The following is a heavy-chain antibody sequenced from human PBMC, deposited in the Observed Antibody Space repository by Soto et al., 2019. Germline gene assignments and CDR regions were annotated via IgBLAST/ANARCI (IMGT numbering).Heavy chain of an antibody. J-gene: IGHJ4*02. CDR3: AKIDSSGNYY. V-gene: IGHV4-30-2*01. CDR2: IYHSGST. D-gene: IGHD3-22*01. CDR1: GGSISSGGYS. Sequence: SETLSLTCIVSGGSISSGGYSWSWLRQPQGKGLEWIGYIYHSGSTYYNPSLKSRVTISVDRSKNQFSLKLSSVTAADTALYYCAKIDSSGNYYWGQGTLVTVSS.